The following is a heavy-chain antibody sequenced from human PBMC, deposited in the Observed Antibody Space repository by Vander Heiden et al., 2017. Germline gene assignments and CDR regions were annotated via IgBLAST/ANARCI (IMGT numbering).Heavy chain of an antibody. J-gene: IGHJ4*02. CDR1: GFPFSPYS. D-gene: IGHD5-18*01. CDR3: ARDPTAMGRD. V-gene: IGHV3-21*01. Sequence: VQLVESGGGLVKPGGSLRLSCAASGFPFSPYSMHCVRQAPGKGLEWVSSISSSSSYIYYADSVKGRFTISRDNAKNSLYLQMNSLRAEDTAVYYCARDPTAMGRDWGQGTLVTVSS. CDR2: ISSSSSYI.